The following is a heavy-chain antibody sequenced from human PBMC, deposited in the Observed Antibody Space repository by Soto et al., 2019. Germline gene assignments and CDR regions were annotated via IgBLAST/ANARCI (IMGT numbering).Heavy chain of an antibody. Sequence: QVQLQESGPGLVKPSETLSLTCTVSGGSISSYYWSWIRQPPGKGLEWIGYIDDSGSTNYNPSLKSRVTISVDTSKNQFPRKLSSVTAADTAVYYCARRYGDSFDYWGQGTLVTVSS. CDR3: ARRYGDSFDY. CDR2: IDDSGST. J-gene: IGHJ4*02. D-gene: IGHD3-10*01. CDR1: GGSISSYY. V-gene: IGHV4-59*08.